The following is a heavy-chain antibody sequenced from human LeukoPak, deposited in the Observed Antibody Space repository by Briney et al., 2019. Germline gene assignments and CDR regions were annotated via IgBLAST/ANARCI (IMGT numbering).Heavy chain of an antibody. Sequence: EASVKVSCKASGYTFTSYGISWVRQAPGQGLEWMGWISAYNGNTNYAQKLQGRVTMTRDTSTSTVYMELSSLRSEDTAVYYCARDYPFEEPDIVVVPAATHVLDYWGQGTLVTVSS. CDR2: ISAYNGNT. D-gene: IGHD2-2*01. V-gene: IGHV1-18*01. CDR1: GYTFTSYG. CDR3: ARDYPFEEPDIVVVPAATHVLDY. J-gene: IGHJ4*02.